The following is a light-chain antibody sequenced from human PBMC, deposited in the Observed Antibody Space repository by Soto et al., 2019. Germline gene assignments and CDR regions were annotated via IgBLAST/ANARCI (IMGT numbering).Light chain of an antibody. J-gene: IGLJ2*01. CDR1: SDDVGGYAY. V-gene: IGLV2-14*01. CDR2: EVS. CDR3: CSYTSSATPV. Sequence: QSVLTQPASVSGSPGQTITISCTGASDDVGGYAYVSWYQQYPGKVPKLVISEVSNRPSGVSHRFSGSRSGNTASLTISGLQAEDDADYHCCSYTSSATPVFGGGTKLTVL.